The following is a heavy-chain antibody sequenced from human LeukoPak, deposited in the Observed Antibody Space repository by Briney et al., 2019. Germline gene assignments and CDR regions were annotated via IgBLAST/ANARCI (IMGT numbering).Heavy chain of an antibody. CDR1: GDSISSGYY. CDR3: ARDKTTFGSNNWFDP. CDR2: IYHAGRI. D-gene: IGHD2/OR15-2a*01. Sequence: SETLSLTCAVSGDSISSGYYWGWIRQPPGKGLEWIGSIYHAGRIYYNPSLKSRVTISVDTSKNQFSLKLSSVTAADTAVFYCARDKTTFGSNNWFDPWGQGTLVTVSS. J-gene: IGHJ5*02. V-gene: IGHV4-38-2*02.